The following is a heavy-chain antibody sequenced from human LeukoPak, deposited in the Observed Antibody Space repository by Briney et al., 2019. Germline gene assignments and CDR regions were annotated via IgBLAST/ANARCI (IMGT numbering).Heavy chain of an antibody. CDR2: ISSSSSYI. CDR1: GFTFSSYS. D-gene: IGHD3-10*01. V-gene: IGHV3-21*01. CDR3: ARDQAEYYGSGRGYYYYYMDV. J-gene: IGHJ6*03. Sequence: PGGSLRLSCAASGFTFSSYSMNWVRQAPGKGLEWVSSISSSSSYIYYAGSVKGRFTISRDNAKNSLYLQMNSLRAEDTAVYYCARDQAEYYGSGRGYYYYYMDVWGKGTTVTVSS.